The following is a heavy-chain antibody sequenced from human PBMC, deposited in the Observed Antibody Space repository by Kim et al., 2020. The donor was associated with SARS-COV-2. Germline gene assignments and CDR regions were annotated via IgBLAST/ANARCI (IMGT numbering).Heavy chain of an antibody. Sequence: GGSLRLSCAASGFTFDDYAMHWVRQAPGKGLEWVSGISWNSGSIGYADSVKGRFTISRDNAKNSLYLQMNSLRAEDTALYYCAKGRNLLLGLNWFDPWGQGTLVTVSS. V-gene: IGHV3-9*01. CDR3: AKGRNLLLGLNWFDP. CDR2: ISWNSGSI. D-gene: IGHD3-16*01. J-gene: IGHJ5*02. CDR1: GFTFDDYA.